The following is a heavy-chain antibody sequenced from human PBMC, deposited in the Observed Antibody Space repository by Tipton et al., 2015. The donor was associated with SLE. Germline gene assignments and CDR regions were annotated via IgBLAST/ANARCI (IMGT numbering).Heavy chain of an antibody. J-gene: IGHJ5*02. CDR2: IYHSGIT. CDR3: ARGPPFMEWERNWFDP. CDR1: GGSIGSYY. Sequence: TLSLTCTVSGGSIGSYYWTWIRQPPGKRLEWIAYIYHSGITNYNPSLQSRVTISVDRSKNQFSLKLTSVTAADTAVYYCARGPPFMEWERNWFDPWGQGTQVTVSS. V-gene: IGHV4-59*01. D-gene: IGHD3-3*02.